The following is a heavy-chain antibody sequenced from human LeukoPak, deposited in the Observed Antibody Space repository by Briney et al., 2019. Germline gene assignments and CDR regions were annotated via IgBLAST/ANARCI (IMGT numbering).Heavy chain of an antibody. J-gene: IGHJ4*02. Sequence: SETLSLACGVYGGSFSGYYWSWVRQSPGKGLEWIGEIDQSGSTNYNPSLKSRVTITIDTSKNQFSLKLNSVTAAHTAVYYCAINDGSGSYYNSDYWGQGTLVTVSS. V-gene: IGHV4-34*01. CDR3: AINDGSGSYYNSDY. D-gene: IGHD3-10*01. CDR2: IDQSGST. CDR1: GGSFSGYY.